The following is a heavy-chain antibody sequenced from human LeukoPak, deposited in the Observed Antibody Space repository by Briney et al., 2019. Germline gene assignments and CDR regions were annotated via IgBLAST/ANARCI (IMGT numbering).Heavy chain of an antibody. CDR1: GYTFTGYY. CDR3: ARPPTPDIVVVPAAIYYYYMDV. Sequence: ASVKVSCKASGYTFTGYYMHWVRQAPGQGLEWMGWINPNSGGTNYAQKFQGRVTMTRDTSISTAYMELSRLRSDDTAVYYCARPPTPDIVVVPAAIYYYYMDVWGKGTTVTVSS. V-gene: IGHV1-2*02. D-gene: IGHD2-2*01. CDR2: INPNSGGT. J-gene: IGHJ6*03.